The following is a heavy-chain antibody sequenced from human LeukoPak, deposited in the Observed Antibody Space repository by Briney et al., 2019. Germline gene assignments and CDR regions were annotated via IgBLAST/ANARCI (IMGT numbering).Heavy chain of an antibody. CDR1: GFTVSNNY. V-gene: IGHV3-53*01. CDR2: TYSDSST. Sequence: GGSLRLSCAASGFTVSNNYMSWVRQAPGKGLEWVSITYSDSSTNYADSVKGRFTISRDTPQNTLSLQMNSLRAEDTAVYYCVRKNRDFNAAFDIWGQGTVVTVSS. J-gene: IGHJ3*02. CDR3: VRKNRDFNAAFDI. D-gene: IGHD2-21*02.